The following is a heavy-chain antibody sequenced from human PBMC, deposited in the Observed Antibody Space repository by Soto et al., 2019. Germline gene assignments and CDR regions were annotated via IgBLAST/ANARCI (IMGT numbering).Heavy chain of an antibody. V-gene: IGHV4-59*08. J-gene: IGHJ3*02. Sequence: QVQLQESGPGLVKPSETLSLTCTVSGGSISSYYWSWIRQPPGKGLEWIGYIYYSGSTNYNPSLKSRVTISVDTSKNQFSLKVSSVTPADTAVYYCARRYGSAFDIWGQGTMVTVSS. CDR2: IYYSGST. CDR1: GGSISSYY. CDR3: ARRYGSAFDI. D-gene: IGHD3-10*01.